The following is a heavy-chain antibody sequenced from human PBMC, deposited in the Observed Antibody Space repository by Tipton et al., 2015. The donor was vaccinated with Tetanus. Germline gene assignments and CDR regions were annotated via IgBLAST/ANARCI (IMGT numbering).Heavy chain of an antibody. CDR1: GASFSDYY. CDR2: IFYGGTT. Sequence: TLSLTCAVYGASFSDYYWSWIRQPPGKGLEWIGYIFYGGTTNYNPSLKSRVTISLDTSKNQFSLQLSSVTAADTVVYYCARDLGTSGFHWGQGTLVTVSS. V-gene: IGHV4-59*01. J-gene: IGHJ4*02. D-gene: IGHD1-7*01. CDR3: ARDLGTSGFH.